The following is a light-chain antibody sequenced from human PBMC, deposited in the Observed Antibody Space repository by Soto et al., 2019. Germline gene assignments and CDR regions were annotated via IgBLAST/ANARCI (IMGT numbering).Light chain of an antibody. CDR2: DAS. V-gene: IGKV3-11*01. CDR3: QQRSNWPVT. Sequence: EKVMTHSPATLSVSPGERATLSCRASQSVGSTLARYQQKPGQPPRLLISDASNRATGIPARFSGSGSGTDFTLTISSLEPEDFAVYYCQQRSNWPVTFGQGTRLEI. J-gene: IGKJ5*01. CDR1: QSVGST.